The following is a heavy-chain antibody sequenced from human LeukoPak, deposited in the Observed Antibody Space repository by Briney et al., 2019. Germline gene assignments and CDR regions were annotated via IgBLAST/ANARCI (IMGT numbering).Heavy chain of an antibody. CDR2: MNPNSGNT. J-gene: IGHJ6*02. CDR3: AIGRILWFGDYYYGMDV. Sequence: ASVKVSCKASGYTFTSYDINWVRQATGQGLEWMGWMNPNSGNTGYAQKFQGRVTMTRNTSISTAYMELSSLRSEDTAVYYCAIGRILWFGDYYYGMDVWGQGTTVTVSS. V-gene: IGHV1-8*01. CDR1: GYTFTSYD. D-gene: IGHD3-10*01.